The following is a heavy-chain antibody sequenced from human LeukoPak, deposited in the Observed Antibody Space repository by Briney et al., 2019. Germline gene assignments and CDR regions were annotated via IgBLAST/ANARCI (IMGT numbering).Heavy chain of an antibody. CDR3: ARGRYYYDSSGYWGE. D-gene: IGHD3-22*01. V-gene: IGHV1-69*05. J-gene: IGHJ4*02. Sequence: SVKVSCKASGGTFSGYAISWVRQAPGQGLEWMGGIIPIFGTANYAQKFQGRVTITTDKSTSTAYMELSSLRSEDTAVYYCARGRYYYDSSGYWGEWGQGTLVTVSS. CDR2: IIPIFGTA. CDR1: GGTFSGYA.